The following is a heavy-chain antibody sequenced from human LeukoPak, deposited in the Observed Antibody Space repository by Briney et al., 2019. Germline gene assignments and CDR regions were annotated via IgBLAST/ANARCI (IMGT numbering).Heavy chain of an antibody. D-gene: IGHD3-10*01. J-gene: IGHJ4*02. CDR2: ISYDGSNK. Sequence: PGGSLRLSCAASGFTFSSYGMHWVRQAPGKGLEWVVVISYDGSNKYYADSVKGRFTISRDNSKNTLYLQMNSLRAEDTAVYYCAKELGGAFDYWGQGTLVTVSS. CDR3: AKELGGAFDY. CDR1: GFTFSSYG. V-gene: IGHV3-30*18.